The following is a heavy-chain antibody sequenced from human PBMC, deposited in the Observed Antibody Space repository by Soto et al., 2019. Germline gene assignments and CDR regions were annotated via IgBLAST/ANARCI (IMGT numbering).Heavy chain of an antibody. CDR3: ASIAAPGTTHFDF. Sequence: SETLSLTCTVSGGSIGSSSYYWGWIRQSPGKGLEWIGNIYYSGNTFYNPSLKSRVTISVDTSKNQFYLHLSSVTAADTAIFYCASIAAPGTTHFDFWGQGTLVTV. V-gene: IGHV4-39*01. D-gene: IGHD6-13*01. CDR2: IYYSGNT. J-gene: IGHJ4*02. CDR1: GGSIGSSSYY.